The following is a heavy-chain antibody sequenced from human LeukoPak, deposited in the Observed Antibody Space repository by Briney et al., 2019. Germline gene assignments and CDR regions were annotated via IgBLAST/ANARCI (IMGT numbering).Heavy chain of an antibody. CDR2: IYSGGST. J-gene: IGHJ4*02. V-gene: IGHV3-53*01. CDR1: GFTVSSNY. Sequence: QPGGSLRLSCAASGFTVSSNYMSWVRQAPGKGLEWVSVIYSGGSTYNADSVKGRFTISRDNSKNTLYLQMNSLRAEDAAVYYCARLYSSSWYPENVYFDYWGQGTLVTVSS. CDR3: ARLYSSSWYPENVYFDY. D-gene: IGHD6-13*01.